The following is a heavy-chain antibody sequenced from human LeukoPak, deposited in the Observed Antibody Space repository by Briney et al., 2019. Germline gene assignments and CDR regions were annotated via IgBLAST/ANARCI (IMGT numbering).Heavy chain of an antibody. V-gene: IGHV4-59*11. CDR3: ARAPEGTGGAFDI. CDR1: GGSISSHY. D-gene: IGHD1-1*01. J-gene: IGHJ3*02. Sequence: SETLSLTCTVSGGSISSHYWSWIRQPPGKGLEWIGYIYYSGSTNYNPSLKSRVTISVDTSKNQFSLKLSSVTAADTAVYYCARAPEGTGGAFDIWGQGTMVTVSS. CDR2: IYYSGST.